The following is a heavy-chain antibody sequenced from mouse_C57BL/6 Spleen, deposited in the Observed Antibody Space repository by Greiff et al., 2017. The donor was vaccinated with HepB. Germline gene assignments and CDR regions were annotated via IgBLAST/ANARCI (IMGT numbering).Heavy chain of an antibody. V-gene: IGHV1-81*01. D-gene: IGHD3-2*02. J-gene: IGHJ3*01. CDR1: GYTFTSYG. Sequence: QVQLQQSGAELARPGASVKLSCKASGYTFTSYGISWVKQRTGQGLEWIGEIYPRSGNTYYNEKFKGKATLTADKSSSTAYMELRSLTSEDSAVYFCARGGGETAQATSAYWGQGTLVTVSA. CDR2: IYPRSGNT. CDR3: ARGGGETAQATSAY.